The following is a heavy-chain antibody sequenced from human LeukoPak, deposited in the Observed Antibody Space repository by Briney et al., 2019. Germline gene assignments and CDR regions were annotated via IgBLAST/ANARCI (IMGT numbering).Heavy chain of an antibody. CDR3: VRDMGYYGSGSLANWFDP. D-gene: IGHD3-10*01. Sequence: PSETLSLTCTVSGGSISSYYWSWIRQPAGKGLEWIGRIYTSGSTNYNPSLKSRVTMSVDTSKNQFSLKLSSVTAADTAVYYCVRDMGYYGSGSLANWFDPWGQGTLVTVSS. CDR1: GGSISSYY. J-gene: IGHJ5*02. V-gene: IGHV4-4*07. CDR2: IYTSGST.